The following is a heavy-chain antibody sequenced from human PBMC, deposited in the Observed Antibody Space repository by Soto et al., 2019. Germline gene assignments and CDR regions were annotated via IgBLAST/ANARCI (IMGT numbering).Heavy chain of an antibody. CDR2: IHHSGNT. CDR1: GASISSTSSGDW. V-gene: IGHV4-4*02. CDR3: AKMVGATLVDY. Sequence: QVQLQESGPGLVKPSGTLSLTCTVSGASISSTSSGDWWSWVRQPPGKGLEWIGEIHHSGNTNYNPSLKSRVTMSIDKSKNQFSLGLSSVTAADTAVYYCAKMVGATLVDYWGQGTLVTVSS. D-gene: IGHD1-26*01. J-gene: IGHJ4*02.